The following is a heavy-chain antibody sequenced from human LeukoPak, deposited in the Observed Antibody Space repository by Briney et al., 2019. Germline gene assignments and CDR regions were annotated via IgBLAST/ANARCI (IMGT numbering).Heavy chain of an antibody. CDR3: ARHDKGSSWFSDSGNFDY. CDR1: DVSISSSTYY. J-gene: IGHJ4*02. Sequence: SETLSLTCTVSDVSISSSTYYWGRIRQPPGKGLEWIGSISYSGNTYYNPSFKSRGTISVDTSKNQFSLNLSSVTAADTAVYYCARHDKGSSWFSDSGNFDYWGQGTLVTVSS. V-gene: IGHV4-39*01. D-gene: IGHD6-13*01. CDR2: ISYSGNT.